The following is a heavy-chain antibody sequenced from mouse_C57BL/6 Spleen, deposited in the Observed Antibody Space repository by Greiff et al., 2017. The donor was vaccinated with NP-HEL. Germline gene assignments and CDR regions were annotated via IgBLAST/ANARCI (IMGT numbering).Heavy chain of an antibody. D-gene: IGHD1-1*01. J-gene: IGHJ3*01. CDR2: IRNKANGYTT. CDR3: ERYGDYGSSLAWFAY. Sequence: EVKLVESGGGLVQPGGSLSLSCAASGFTFTDYYMSWVRQPPGKALEWLGFIRNKANGYTTEYSASVKGRFTISRDNSQSILYLQMNALRAEDSATYYCERYGDYGSSLAWFAYWGQGTLVTVSA. V-gene: IGHV7-3*01. CDR1: GFTFTDYY.